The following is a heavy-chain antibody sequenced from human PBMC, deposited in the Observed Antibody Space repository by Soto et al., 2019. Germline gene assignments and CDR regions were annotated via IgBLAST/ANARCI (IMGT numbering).Heavy chain of an antibody. CDR2: ISSSSSTI. D-gene: IGHD6-19*01. CDR1: GFTFSSYS. J-gene: IGHJ5*02. V-gene: IGHV3-48*02. Sequence: EVQLAESGGGLVQPGGSLRLSCAASGFTFSSYSMNWVRQAPGKGLEWVSYISSSSSTIYYADSVKGRFTISRDNAKNSLYLQMNSLRDEDTAVYYCARETDSSGWYSWFDPWGQGTLVTVSS. CDR3: ARETDSSGWYSWFDP.